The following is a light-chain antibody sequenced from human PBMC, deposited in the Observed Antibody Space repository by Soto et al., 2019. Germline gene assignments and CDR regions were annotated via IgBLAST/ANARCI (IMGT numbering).Light chain of an antibody. V-gene: IGLV1-40*01. Sequence: QSVLTQPPSVSGAPGQRVTISCAGSSYNIGAVYGVHWYQQLPGTAPKLLIYDNTNRPSGVPDRFSGSKSGTSASLAITGLQAEDEADYYCQSSDSSLSGSVVFGGGTKVTVL. CDR3: QSSDSSLSGSVV. J-gene: IGLJ2*01. CDR2: DNT. CDR1: SYNIGAVYG.